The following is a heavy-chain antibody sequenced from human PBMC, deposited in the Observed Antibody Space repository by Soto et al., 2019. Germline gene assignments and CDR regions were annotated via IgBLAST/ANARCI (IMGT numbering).Heavy chain of an antibody. V-gene: IGHV3-30*18. CDR1: GFTFSSYG. CDR2: ISYDGSNK. CDR3: AKDISMTTVTYYYICMDV. D-gene: IGHD4-17*01. J-gene: IGHJ6*02. Sequence: GGSLRLSCAASGFTFSSYGMHWVRQAPGKGLEWVAVISYDGSNKYYADSVKGRFTISRDNSKNTLYLQMNSLRAEDTAVYYCAKDISMTTVTYYYICMDVWGQGTTVTV.